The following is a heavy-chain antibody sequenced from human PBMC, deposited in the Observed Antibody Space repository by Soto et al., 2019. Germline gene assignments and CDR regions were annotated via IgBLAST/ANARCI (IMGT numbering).Heavy chain of an antibody. J-gene: IGHJ4*02. Sequence: QITLNESGPTVVKPAETLTLTCTFSGFSLTTSGVGVGWIRQSPGKAPEWLALIYWDDDKRYSASLKSRLTITKDTSKYQVVLTLASVDAADRATYYCAHRILRTIFGLVTTTAIYFDFWGQATPVVVSS. V-gene: IGHV2-5*02. CDR2: IYWDDDK. D-gene: IGHD3-3*01. CDR1: GFSLTTSGVG. CDR3: AHRILRTIFGLVTTTAIYFDF.